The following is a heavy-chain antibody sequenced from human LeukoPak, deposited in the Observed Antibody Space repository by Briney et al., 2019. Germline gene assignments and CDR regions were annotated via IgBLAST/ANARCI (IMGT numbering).Heavy chain of an antibody. J-gene: IGHJ4*02. Sequence: SGGSLRLSCAASGFTLTDSYMTWVRQAPGKGLEWLSYISGSGDDTNYADSVRGRFTISRDNAKNSLYLQMNSLRVEDTAVYYCARDPFLPFDYWGPGTLVIVSS. V-gene: IGHV3-11*06. CDR2: ISGSGDDT. D-gene: IGHD3-16*01. CDR1: GFTLTDSY. CDR3: ARDPFLPFDY.